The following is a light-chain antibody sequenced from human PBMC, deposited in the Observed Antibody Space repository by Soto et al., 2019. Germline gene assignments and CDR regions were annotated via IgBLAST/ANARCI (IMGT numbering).Light chain of an antibody. CDR1: QSLSSN. J-gene: IGKJ1*01. CDR3: QQYNNWPRT. CDR2: GAS. Sequence: EIVMTQSPATLSVSPGERATLSCRASQSLSSNLAWYQQKPGQAPRLLIYGASTRATGIPARFSGSGSGPEFTLTISSLQSEDFAVYYCQQYNNWPRTFGQGTNLEIK. V-gene: IGKV3-15*01.